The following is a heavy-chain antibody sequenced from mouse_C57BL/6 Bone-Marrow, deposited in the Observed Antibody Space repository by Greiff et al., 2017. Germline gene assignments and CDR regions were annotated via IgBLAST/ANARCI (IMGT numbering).Heavy chain of an antibody. Sequence: VHVKQSVAELVRPGASVKLSCTASGFNSKNTYMHWVKQRPEQGLEWIGRIDPANGNTKYAPKFQGKATITADTSSNTAYLRLSSLTSEDTALYYWASRGAMDYWGQGTSVTVS. CDR3: ASRGAMDY. D-gene: IGHD3-1*01. CDR2: IDPANGNT. V-gene: IGHV14-3*01. J-gene: IGHJ4*01. CDR1: GFNSKNTY.